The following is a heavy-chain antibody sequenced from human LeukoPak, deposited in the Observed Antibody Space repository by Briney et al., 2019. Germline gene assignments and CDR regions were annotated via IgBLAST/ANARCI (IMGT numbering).Heavy chain of an antibody. CDR1: GFTFSSYS. J-gene: IGHJ4*02. Sequence: GGSLRLSCAASGFTFSSYSMNWVRQAPGKGLEWVAGISDSGGRTNYADSVKGRFTISRDNPKNTLFLQMNSLRAEDTAVYSCAKRGVVIRVILVGFHKEAYYFDSWGQGALVTVSS. CDR2: ISDSGGRT. V-gene: IGHV3-23*01. D-gene: IGHD3-22*01. CDR3: AKRGVVIRVILVGFHKEAYYFDS.